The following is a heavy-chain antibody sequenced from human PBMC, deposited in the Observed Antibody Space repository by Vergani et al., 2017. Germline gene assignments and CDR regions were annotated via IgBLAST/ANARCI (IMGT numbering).Heavy chain of an antibody. V-gene: IGHV5-51*01. CDR3: ARHRERVLEVLAATPWYYCYCIDV. J-gene: IGHJ6*02. D-gene: IGHD2-15*01. Sequence: EVQLVLSGAEVKKPGESLKISCKVSGYSFTSYWIVWVRQMPGKGLVWMGNISPGDSDTRYSPSLQGQITISADKSSSTAYLQGGSLKASDNTMYYCARHRERVLEVLAATPWYYCYCIDVWGQGTMVTVSS. CDR1: GYSFTSYW. CDR2: ISPGDSDT.